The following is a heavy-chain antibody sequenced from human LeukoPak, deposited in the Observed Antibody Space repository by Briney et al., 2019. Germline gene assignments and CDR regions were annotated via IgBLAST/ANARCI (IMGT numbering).Heavy chain of an antibody. Sequence: GSLRLSCAASGLTFSSSAMSWIRQPPGKGLEWIGEINHTGSTNYNPSLKSRVTISVDTSKNQFSLKLSSVTAADTAVYYCARLRTYYDFWSGPPPGYYYYYGMDVWGQGTTVTVSS. D-gene: IGHD3-3*01. CDR2: INHTGST. CDR3: ARLRTYYDFWSGPPPGYYYYYGMDV. J-gene: IGHJ6*02. CDR1: GLTFSSSA. V-gene: IGHV4-34*01.